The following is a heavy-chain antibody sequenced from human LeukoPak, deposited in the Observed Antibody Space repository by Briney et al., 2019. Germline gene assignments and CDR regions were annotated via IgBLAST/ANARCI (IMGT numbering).Heavy chain of an antibody. J-gene: IGHJ4*02. D-gene: IGHD6-6*01. CDR1: GGSISSYY. CDR3: AGGAARPGGGYYFDY. CDR2: IYYSGST. Sequence: SETLSLTCTVSGGSISSYYWSWIRQPPGKGLEWIGYIYYSGSTNYNPSLKSRVTISVDTSKNQISLKLSSVTAADTAVYYCAGGAARPGGGYYFDYWGQGTLVTVSS. V-gene: IGHV4-59*01.